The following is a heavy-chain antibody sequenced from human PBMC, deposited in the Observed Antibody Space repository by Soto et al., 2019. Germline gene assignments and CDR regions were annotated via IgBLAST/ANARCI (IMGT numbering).Heavy chain of an antibody. CDR2: ISGSGDGT. CDR1: GITFSSYA. V-gene: IGHV3-23*01. Sequence: GGSLRLSCEVPGITFSSYAMSWVRQAPGKGLEWVSGISGSGDGTYYADSVQGRFTISRDNSKNTLSMEMISLRAEDTAVYYCAKEGLERRFNFDYWGQGTLVTVSS. CDR3: AKEGLERRFNFDY. D-gene: IGHD1-1*01. J-gene: IGHJ4*02.